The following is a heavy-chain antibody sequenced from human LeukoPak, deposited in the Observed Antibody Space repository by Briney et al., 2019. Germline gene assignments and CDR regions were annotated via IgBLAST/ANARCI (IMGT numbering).Heavy chain of an antibody. J-gene: IGHJ4*02. Sequence: SETLSLTCTVSGVSISSSNSYWGWIRQTPGKGLEWIGSFYYSGNTYYNASLKSQVSISIDTSKNQFSLRLTSVTAADTAVYYCARQTGSGLFILPGGQGTLVTVSS. CDR3: ARQTGSGLFILP. V-gene: IGHV4-39*01. CDR1: GVSISSSNSY. CDR2: FYYSGNT. D-gene: IGHD3/OR15-3a*01.